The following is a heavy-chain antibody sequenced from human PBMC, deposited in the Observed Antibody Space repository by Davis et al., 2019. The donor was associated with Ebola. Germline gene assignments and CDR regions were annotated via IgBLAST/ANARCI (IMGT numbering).Heavy chain of an antibody. V-gene: IGHV3-11*01. J-gene: IGHJ4*02. CDR1: GFSISDYY. CDR2: IDEKGAK. D-gene: IGHD4-17*01. CDR3: ARGGDPIDV. Sequence: GESLKISCAASGFSISDYYMSWIRQAPGRGLEWVSFIDEKGAKFHADSVRGRFTISRDNAKNSLYLQMNSLRAEDTAVYYCARGGDPIDVWGQGTLVTVSS.